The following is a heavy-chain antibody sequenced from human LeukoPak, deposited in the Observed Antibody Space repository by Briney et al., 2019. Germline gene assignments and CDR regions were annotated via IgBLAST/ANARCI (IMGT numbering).Heavy chain of an antibody. CDR1: GFIFDDYA. V-gene: IGHV3-9*01. CDR2: ISWNSGTI. D-gene: IGHD3/OR15-3a*01. J-gene: IGHJ6*02. CDR3: ATNPDGPKYYHYYGMDV. Sequence: GRSLRLSCAASGFIFDDYAMHWVRQAPGKGLEWVSGISWNSGTIGYADSVKGRFIISRDNAKNSLYLQMSSLRAEDTALYYCATNPDGPKYYHYYGMDVWGQGTTVTVSS.